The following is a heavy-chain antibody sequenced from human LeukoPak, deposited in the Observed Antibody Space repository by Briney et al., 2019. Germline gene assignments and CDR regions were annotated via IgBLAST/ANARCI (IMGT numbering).Heavy chain of an antibody. CDR2: ISGSGGTT. J-gene: IGHJ4*02. CDR3: AKVSAWLQQHSFDY. D-gene: IGHD5-24*01. CDR1: GFTFNSYA. V-gene: IGHV3-23*01. Sequence: GGSLRLSCAASGFTFNSYAMSWVRQAPGKGLEWVSTISGSGGTTYYADSVKGHFTISRDNSKNTVSLQMDSLRAEDTAVYYCAKVSAWLQQHSFDYWGQGTLVSVSS.